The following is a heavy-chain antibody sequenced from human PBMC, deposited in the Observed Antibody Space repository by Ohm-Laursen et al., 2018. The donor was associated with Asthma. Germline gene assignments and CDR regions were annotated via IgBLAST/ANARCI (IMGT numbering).Heavy chain of an antibody. D-gene: IGHD4-23*01. CDR2: MNPNSGNT. Sequence: GSSVKVSCKASGYTFTSYDINWVRQATGQGLEWMGWMNPNSGNTDYERKFQGRVTMTRNTSISTAYLELSSLSSEDTAAYYCARLGYGGNSGFDYWGQGTLVTVSS. CDR3: ARLGYGGNSGFDY. CDR1: GYTFTSYD. J-gene: IGHJ4*02. V-gene: IGHV1-8*01.